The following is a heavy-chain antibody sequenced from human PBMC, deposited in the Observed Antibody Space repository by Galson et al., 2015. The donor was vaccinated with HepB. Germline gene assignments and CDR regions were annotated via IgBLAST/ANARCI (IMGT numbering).Heavy chain of an antibody. CDR2: IWYDGSNK. CDR3: ATLGAWIVPAAFDY. V-gene: IGHV3-33*01. D-gene: IGHD2-2*01. J-gene: IGHJ4*02. Sequence: SLRLSCAASGFTFSSYGMHWVRQAPGKGLEWVAVIWYDGSNKYYADSVKGRFTVSRDNSKNTLYLQMNSLRAEDTAVYYCATLGAWIVPAAFDYWGQGTLVTVSS. CDR1: GFTFSSYG.